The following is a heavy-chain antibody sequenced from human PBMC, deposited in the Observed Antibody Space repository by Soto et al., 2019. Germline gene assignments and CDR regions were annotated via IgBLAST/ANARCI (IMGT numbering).Heavy chain of an antibody. CDR1: GFAFGDRP. D-gene: IGHD2-8*01. Sequence: GGSLRLSCAASGFAFGDRPMTWVRQAPGKALEWVSTINENGANTHYPDSVKGRSTISRDNSQNTADLQMNSLRADDTALYYCVSWVSAHFDFWGRGTLVTVSS. J-gene: IGHJ4*02. CDR3: VSWVSAHFDF. V-gene: IGHV3-23*01. CDR2: INENGANT.